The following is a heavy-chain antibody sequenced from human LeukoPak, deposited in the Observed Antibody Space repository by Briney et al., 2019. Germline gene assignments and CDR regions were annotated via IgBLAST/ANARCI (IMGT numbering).Heavy chain of an antibody. CDR3: ARGQLATAMGRDYFDY. D-gene: IGHD5-18*01. CDR2: IYTSGST. J-gene: IGHJ4*02. V-gene: IGHV4-4*07. Sequence: SETLSLTCTVSGGFIGTYYWSWIRQPAGKGLEWIGRIYTSGSTNYNPSLKSRVSMAVDTSKNQFSLKLTSVTVADTAVYYCARGQLATAMGRDYFDYWGQGTVVTVSS. CDR1: GGFIGTYY.